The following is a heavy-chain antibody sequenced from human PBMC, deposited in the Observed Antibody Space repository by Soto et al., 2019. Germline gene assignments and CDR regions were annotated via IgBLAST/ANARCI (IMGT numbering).Heavy chain of an antibody. J-gene: IGHJ4*02. CDR1: GYTFTGYY. CDR3: ARGHNRSWSADY. CDR2: INPNSGVT. D-gene: IGHD6-13*01. V-gene: IGHV1-2*02. Sequence: ASVKVSCKPSGYTFTGYYMHWVRQAPGQGLEWMGWINPNSGVTNYAQKFQGRVTMTRDTSISTAQMELSRLRYDDTAVYYCARGHNRSWSADYWCQGTLVTV.